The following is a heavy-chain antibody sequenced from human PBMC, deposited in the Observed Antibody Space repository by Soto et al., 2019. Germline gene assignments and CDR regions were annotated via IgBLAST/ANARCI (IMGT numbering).Heavy chain of an antibody. CDR1: GFTVSSNY. CDR2: IYSGGST. V-gene: IGHV3-53*01. D-gene: IGHD2-2*01. J-gene: IGHJ5*02. Sequence: GGSLRLSCAASGFTVSSNYMSWVRQAPGKGLEWVSVIYSGGSTYYADSVKGRFTISRDNSKNTLYLQMNSLRAEDTAVYYCARESAALNWFDPWGQGTLVTAPQ. CDR3: ARESAALNWFDP.